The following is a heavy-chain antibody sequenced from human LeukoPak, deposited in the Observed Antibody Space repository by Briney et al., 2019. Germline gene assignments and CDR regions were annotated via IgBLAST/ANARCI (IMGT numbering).Heavy chain of an antibody. CDR1: GYTFTSYY. CDR2: INPSGGST. J-gene: IGHJ1*01. Sequence: ASVKVSCKASGYTFTSYYMHWVRQAPGQGLEWMGIINPSGGSTSYAQKFQGRVTMTRDTSTSTVYMELSSLRAEDTAVYYCAKDFWYGDYGDPFAEYFQHWGQGTLVTVSS. D-gene: IGHD4-17*01. CDR3: AKDFWYGDYGDPFAEYFQH. V-gene: IGHV1-46*01.